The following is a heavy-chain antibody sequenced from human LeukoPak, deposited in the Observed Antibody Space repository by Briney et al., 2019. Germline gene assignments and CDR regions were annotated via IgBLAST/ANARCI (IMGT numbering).Heavy chain of an antibody. D-gene: IGHD4-17*01. CDR2: IYTSGST. J-gene: IGHJ4*02. CDR1: GGSISSGSYY. CDR3: ARGGDHGDYEGY. Sequence: SQTLSLTCTVSGGSISSGSYYWSWIRQPAGKGLEWIGRIYTSGSTNYNPSLKSRVTISVDTSKNQFSLKLSSVTAADTAVYYCARGGDHGDYEGYWGQGTLVTVSS. V-gene: IGHV4-61*02.